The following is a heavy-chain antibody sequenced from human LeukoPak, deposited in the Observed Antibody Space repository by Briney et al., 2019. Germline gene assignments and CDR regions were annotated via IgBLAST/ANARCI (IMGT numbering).Heavy chain of an antibody. Sequence: PSETLSLTCTVSGYSISSGYYWGWIRQPPGKGLEWIGTIYHSGSTYYNPSLKSRVTISVDTSKNQFSLKLTSVTAADTAVYYCARVRGYCSSTICYRYYFDYWGQGTLVTVSS. CDR1: GYSISSGYY. CDR2: IYHSGST. V-gene: IGHV4-38-2*02. D-gene: IGHD2-2*01. CDR3: ARVRGYCSSTICYRYYFDY. J-gene: IGHJ4*02.